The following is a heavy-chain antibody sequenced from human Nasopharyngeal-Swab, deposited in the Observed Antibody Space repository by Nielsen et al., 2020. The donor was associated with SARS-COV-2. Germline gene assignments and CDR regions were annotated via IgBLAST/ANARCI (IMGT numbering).Heavy chain of an antibody. CDR3: ATERLVRGSWGLLDY. V-gene: IGHV3-48*02. CDR2: ISSSSSTI. D-gene: IGHD3-10*01. Sequence: GESLKISCAASGFTFSSYSMNWVRQAPGKGLEWVSYISSSSSTIYYADSVKGRFTISRDNAKNSLYLQMNSLRDEDTAVYYCATERLVRGSWGLLDYWGQGTLVTVSS. J-gene: IGHJ4*02. CDR1: GFTFSSYS.